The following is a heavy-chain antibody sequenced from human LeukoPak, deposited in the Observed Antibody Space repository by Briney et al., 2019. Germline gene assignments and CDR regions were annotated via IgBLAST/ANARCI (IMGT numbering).Heavy chain of an antibody. D-gene: IGHD4-23*01. Sequence: PSETLSLTCTVSGGSISSYYWSWIRPPPGKGLEWIGYIYYSGTTNYSPSLKSRVTISVDTSKNQFSLKLSSVTAADTAVYYCARGSWAGYGGNPVEFDPWGQGTLVTVSS. CDR3: ARGSWAGYGGNPVEFDP. CDR1: GGSISSYY. CDR2: IYYSGTT. J-gene: IGHJ5*02. V-gene: IGHV4-59*01.